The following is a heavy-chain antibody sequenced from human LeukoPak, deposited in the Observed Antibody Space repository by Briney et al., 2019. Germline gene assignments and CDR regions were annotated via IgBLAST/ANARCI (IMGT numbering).Heavy chain of an antibody. CDR1: EYTFTGYY. J-gene: IGHJ5*02. CDR3: ARDRGSYGNWFDP. Sequence: ASVKVSCKASEYTFTGYYMHWVRQAPGQGLEWMGWINPNSGATNYARKFQGRVTMTRDTSISTAYMELSSLRSDDTAVYYCARDRGSYGNWFDPWGQGTLVTVSS. CDR2: INPNSGAT. V-gene: IGHV1-2*02. D-gene: IGHD3-16*01.